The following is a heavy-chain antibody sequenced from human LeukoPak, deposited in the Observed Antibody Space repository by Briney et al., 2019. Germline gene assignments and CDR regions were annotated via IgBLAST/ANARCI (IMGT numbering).Heavy chain of an antibody. Sequence: PGGFLRLSSAASGFTFSSYAMSWVRQAPGKGLEWVSAISGSGGSTYYADSVKGRFTISRDNSKNTLYLQMNSLRAEDTAVYYCAKDPPSGYASGTYYFDNWGQGTLVIVSS. CDR3: AKDPPSGYASGTYYFDN. CDR2: ISGSGGST. CDR1: GFTFSSYA. J-gene: IGHJ4*02. D-gene: IGHD6-19*01. V-gene: IGHV3-23*01.